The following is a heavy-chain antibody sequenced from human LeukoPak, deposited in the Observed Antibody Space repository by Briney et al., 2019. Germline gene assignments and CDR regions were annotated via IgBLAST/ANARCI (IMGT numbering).Heavy chain of an antibody. Sequence: SETLSLTCGVSGGSITNTNYWTWVRQPPGKGLEWIGEVNLQGSTNYNPSLMGRVAISVDTSEDHISLQLTSVTATDTAVYYCAREGGPYRPLDYSGQGTLVTVSS. V-gene: IGHV4-4*02. CDR2: VNLQGST. J-gene: IGHJ4*02. CDR1: GGSITNTNY. CDR3: AREGGPYRPLDY.